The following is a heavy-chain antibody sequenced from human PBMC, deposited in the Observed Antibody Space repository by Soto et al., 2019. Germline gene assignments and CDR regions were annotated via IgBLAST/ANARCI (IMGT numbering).Heavy chain of an antibody. CDR2: INXGNGNX. CDR3: AREYSGDSAAFDI. V-gene: IGHV1-3*01. J-gene: IGHJ3*02. CDR1: GCTFTRYA. D-gene: IGHD6-13*01. Sequence: XSVKVSCKASGCTFTRYAMHWVRQAPGQRLKWMGWINXGNGNXKYAKKFQGWXXMTRDKSXXKAYMELSRLRSDETAVYYCAREYSGDSAAFDIWGQGTMVTVSS.